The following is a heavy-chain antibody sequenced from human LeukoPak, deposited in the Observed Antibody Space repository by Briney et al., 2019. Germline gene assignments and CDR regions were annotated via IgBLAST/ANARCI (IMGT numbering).Heavy chain of an antibody. CDR3: ARVYIDHTEYFDY. D-gene: IGHD2-15*01. Sequence: ASVKVSCKASGYTFTGYYMHWVRQAPGQGLEWMGWINPNSGGTNYAQKFQGRVTMTRDTSISTAYMELSRLRSDDTAVYYCARVYIDHTEYFDYWGQGTLVTVSS. CDR1: GYTFTGYY. V-gene: IGHV1-2*02. CDR2: INPNSGGT. J-gene: IGHJ4*02.